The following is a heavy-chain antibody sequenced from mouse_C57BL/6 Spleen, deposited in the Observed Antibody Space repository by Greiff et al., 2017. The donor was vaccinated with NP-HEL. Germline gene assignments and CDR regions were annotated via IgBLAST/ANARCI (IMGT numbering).Heavy chain of an antibody. D-gene: IGHD3-2*02. CDR1: GYTFTSYW. CDR3: ARRGQRREGYAMDY. CDR2: IHPNSGST. Sequence: QVQLQQPGAELVKPGASVKLSCKASGYTFTSYWMHWVKQRPGQGLEWIGMIHPNSGSTNYNEKFKSKATLTVDKSSSTAYMQLSSLTSEDSAVYYFARRGQRREGYAMDYWGQGTSVTVSS. V-gene: IGHV1-64*01. J-gene: IGHJ4*01.